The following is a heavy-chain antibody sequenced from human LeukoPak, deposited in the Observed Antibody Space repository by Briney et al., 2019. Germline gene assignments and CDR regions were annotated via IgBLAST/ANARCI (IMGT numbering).Heavy chain of an antibody. CDR2: IYYSGST. D-gene: IGHD4/OR15-4a*01. V-gene: IGHV4-30-4*08. Sequence: SQTLSLTCTVSGGSISSGDYYWSWIRQPPGKGLEWIGYIYYSGSTYYNPSLKSRVTMSVGTSKNQFSLKLRSVTAADTAVYYCAGVANYRSGERLDYWGQGTLVTVSS. CDR1: GGSISSGDYY. CDR3: AGVANYRSGERLDY. J-gene: IGHJ4*02.